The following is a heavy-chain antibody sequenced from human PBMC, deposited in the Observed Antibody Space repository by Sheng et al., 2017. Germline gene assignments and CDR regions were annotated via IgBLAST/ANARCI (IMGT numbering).Heavy chain of an antibody. CDR3: ARVGMVRGVTDYYYYMDV. J-gene: IGHJ6*03. CDR1: GGTFSSYT. CDR2: IIPILGIA. V-gene: IGHV1-69*02. Sequence: QVQLVQSGAEVKKPGSSVKVSCKASGGTFSSYTISWVRQAPGQGLEWMGRIIPILGIANYAQKFQGRVTITADKSTSTAYMELSSLRSEDTAVYYCARVGMVRGVTDYYYYMDVWGKGTTVTVSS. D-gene: IGHD3-10*01.